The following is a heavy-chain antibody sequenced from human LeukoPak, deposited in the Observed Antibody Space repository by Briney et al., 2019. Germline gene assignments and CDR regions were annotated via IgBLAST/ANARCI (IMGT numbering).Heavy chain of an antibody. CDR2: ISPYNGNT. V-gene: IGHV1-18*01. CDR3: ERGPHERSGYPDD. CDR1: GYTFNTYG. J-gene: IGHJ4*02. D-gene: IGHD3-22*01. Sequence: GASVKVSCKPYGYTFNTYGITWVRQAPGQGLEWMGWISPYNGNTNYAQKFQGRVTLTTDTSTSTAYMELRSLRSDDTAVYYCERGPHERSGYPDDWGQGTLVTVSS.